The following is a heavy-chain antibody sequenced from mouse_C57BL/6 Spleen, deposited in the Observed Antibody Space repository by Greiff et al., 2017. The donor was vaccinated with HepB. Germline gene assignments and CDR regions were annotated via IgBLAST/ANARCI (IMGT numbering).Heavy chain of an antibody. V-gene: IGHV3-6*01. CDR1: GYSITSGYY. D-gene: IGHD2-1*01. J-gene: IGHJ4*01. CDR3: ARAPYGNYGTGAMDY. CDR2: ISYDGSN. Sequence: EVQLQESGPGLVKPSQSLSLTCSVTGYSITSGYYWNWIRQFPGNKLEWMGYISYDGSNNYNPSLKNRISITRDTSKNQFFLKLNSVTTEDTATYYCARAPYGNYGTGAMDYWGQGTSVTVSS.